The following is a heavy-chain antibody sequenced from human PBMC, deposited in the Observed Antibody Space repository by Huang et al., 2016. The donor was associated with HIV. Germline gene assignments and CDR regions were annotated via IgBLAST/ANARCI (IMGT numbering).Heavy chain of an antibody. D-gene: IGHD3-22*01. CDR3: ARVESRRYYDSSGYYY. CDR2: IILSFGTA. V-gene: IGHV1-69*01. J-gene: IGHJ4*02. Sequence: QVQLVQSGAEVKKPGSSVKVSCKASGGTFRSYAISGVRPAPGQGLEWMGGIILSFGTANYEQKFQGRVTSTADESTSTAYMELSSLRSEDTAVYYGARVESRRYYDSSGYYYWGQGTLVTVSS. CDR1: GGTFRSYA.